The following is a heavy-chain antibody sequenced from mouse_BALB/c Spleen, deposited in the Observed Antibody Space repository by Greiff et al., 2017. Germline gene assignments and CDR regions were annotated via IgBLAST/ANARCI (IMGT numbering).Heavy chain of an antibody. V-gene: IGHV5-6-5*01. CDR1: GFTFSSYA. J-gene: IGHJ2*01. D-gene: IGHD2-1*01. CDR3: ARMVSYYFDY. Sequence: EVKVVESGGGLVKPGGSLKLSCAASGFTFSSYAMSWVRQTPEKRLEWVASISSGGSTYYPDSVKGRFTISRDNARNILYLQMSSLRSEDTAMYYCARMVSYYFDYWGQGTTLTVSS. CDR2: ISSGGST.